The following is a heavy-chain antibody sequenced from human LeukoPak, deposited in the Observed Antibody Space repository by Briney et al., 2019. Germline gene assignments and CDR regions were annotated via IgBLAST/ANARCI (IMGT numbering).Heavy chain of an antibody. D-gene: IGHD4-17*01. CDR3: ARTSDYESYYYYYMDV. V-gene: IGHV4-4*07. Sequence: SETLSLXCTVSGGSISSYYWSWIRQPAGKGLEWIGRIYTSGSTNYNPSLKSRVTMSVDTSKNQFSLKLSSVTAADTAVYYCARTSDYESYYYYYMDVWGKGTTVTVSS. CDR1: GGSISSYY. CDR2: IYTSGST. J-gene: IGHJ6*03.